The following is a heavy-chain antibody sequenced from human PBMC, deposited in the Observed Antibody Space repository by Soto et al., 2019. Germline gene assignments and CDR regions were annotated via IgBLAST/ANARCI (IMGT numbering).Heavy chain of an antibody. CDR1: GGSLSSYY. CDR3: ARRYGSAFDI. CDR2: IYYSGST. D-gene: IGHD3-10*01. V-gene: IGHV4-59*01. Sequence: SETLSLTCTVSGGSLSSYYWTWIRQPPGKGLEWIGYIYYSGSTNYNPSLKSRLTISVDTSKNQFSLKLSSVTAADTAVYYCARRYGSAFDIWGQGTMVTV. J-gene: IGHJ3*02.